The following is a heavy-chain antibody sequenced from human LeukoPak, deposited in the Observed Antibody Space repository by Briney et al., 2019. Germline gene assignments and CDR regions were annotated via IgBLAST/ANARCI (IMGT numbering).Heavy chain of an antibody. V-gene: IGHV3-9*01. J-gene: IGHJ6*02. CDR2: ISWNSGSI. Sequence: GGSLRLSCAASGFTFDDYAMHWVRQAPGKGLKWVSGISWNSGSIGYADSVKGRFTISRDNAKNSLYLQMNSLRAEDTALYYCAKDRYEWGVWGSYRYYYYGMDVWGQGTTVTVSS. CDR3: AKDRYEWGVWGSYRYYYYGMDV. CDR1: GFTFDDYA. D-gene: IGHD3-16*02.